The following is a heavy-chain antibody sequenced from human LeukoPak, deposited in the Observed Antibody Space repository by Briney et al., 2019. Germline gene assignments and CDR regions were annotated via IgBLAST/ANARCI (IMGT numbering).Heavy chain of an antibody. Sequence: SETLSLTCTVSGGSISTYYWNWIRQPPGKGLEWIGYIYHSGSTNYNPSLQSRVTISVDTSKNQFSLDLNSVTAADTAVYYCARGGAARLHFQNWGQGTLVTVSA. CDR2: IYHSGST. V-gene: IGHV4-59*01. CDR3: ARGGAARLHFQN. D-gene: IGHD6-6*01. J-gene: IGHJ1*01. CDR1: GGSISTYY.